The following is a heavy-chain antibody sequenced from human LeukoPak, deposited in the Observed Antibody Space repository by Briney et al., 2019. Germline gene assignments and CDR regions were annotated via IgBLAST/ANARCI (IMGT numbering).Heavy chain of an antibody. D-gene: IGHD3-22*01. CDR1: GVTFSSYS. J-gene: IGHJ3*02. CDR2: ISSSSSYI. CDR3: ARVNYYDSSGPDAFDI. Sequence: GGSLRLSCAASGVTFSSYSMNWVRQAPGKGLEWVSSISSSSSYIYYADSVKGRFTISRDNAKNSLYLQMNSLRAEDTAVYYCARVNYYDSSGPDAFDIWGQGTMVTVSS. V-gene: IGHV3-21*01.